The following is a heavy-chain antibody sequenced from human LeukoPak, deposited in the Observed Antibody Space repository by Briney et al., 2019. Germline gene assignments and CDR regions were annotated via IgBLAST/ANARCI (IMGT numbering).Heavy chain of an antibody. Sequence: GRSLRLSCAASGFTFSSYAMHWVRQAPGKGLEWVAVISYDGSNKYYADSVKGRFTISRNNSKNTLYLQMNSLRAEDTAVYYCARDLTRYYYYGMDVWGQGTMVTVSS. CDR3: ARDLTRYYYYGMDV. D-gene: IGHD1-1*01. J-gene: IGHJ6*02. CDR2: ISYDGSNK. V-gene: IGHV3-30*04. CDR1: GFTFSSYA.